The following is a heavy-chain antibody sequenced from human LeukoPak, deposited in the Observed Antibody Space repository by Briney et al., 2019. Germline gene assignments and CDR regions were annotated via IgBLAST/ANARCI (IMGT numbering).Heavy chain of an antibody. CDR2: IYHNGRT. D-gene: IGHD4-23*01. CDR3: AREVTEDAFDI. Sequence: SETLSLTCTVSGYSISSGYYWGWIRQPPGKGLEWIGSIYHNGRTYYNPSLKSRVTISVDTSKNQFSLKLSSVTAADTAVYYCAREVTEDAFDIWGQGTMVTVSS. CDR1: GYSISSGYY. V-gene: IGHV4-38-2*02. J-gene: IGHJ3*02.